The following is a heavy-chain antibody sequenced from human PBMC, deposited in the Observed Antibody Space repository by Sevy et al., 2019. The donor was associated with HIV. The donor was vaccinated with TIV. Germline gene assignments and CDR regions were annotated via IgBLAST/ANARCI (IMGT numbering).Heavy chain of an antibody. CDR2: MNPNSGNT. CDR1: GYTFTTYD. J-gene: IGHJ4*02. CDR3: ARIDSSGYMGNFDY. D-gene: IGHD3-22*01. V-gene: IGHV1-8*01. Sequence: ASVKVSCKSSGYTFTTYDINWVRQATGQGLEWMGWMNPNSGNTGYAQKFQGRGTMTSNTSISTAYMELSSLRSEDTAGYNCARIDSSGYMGNFDYWGQGTLVTVSS.